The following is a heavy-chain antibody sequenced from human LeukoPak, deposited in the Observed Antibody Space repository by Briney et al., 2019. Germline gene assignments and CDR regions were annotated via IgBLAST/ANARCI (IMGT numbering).Heavy chain of an antibody. J-gene: IGHJ5*02. CDR1: GFTFSSYD. D-gene: IGHD6-13*01. CDR2: ISGSGGST. CDR3: AKLPSSSWYSGWFDP. Sequence: GGSLRLSCAASGFTFSSYDMTWVRQAPGKGLEWVSAISGSGGSTYYADSVKGRFTISRDNSKNTLYLQMNSLRAEDTAVYYCAKLPSSSWYSGWFDPWGQRTMVTVSS. V-gene: IGHV3-23*01.